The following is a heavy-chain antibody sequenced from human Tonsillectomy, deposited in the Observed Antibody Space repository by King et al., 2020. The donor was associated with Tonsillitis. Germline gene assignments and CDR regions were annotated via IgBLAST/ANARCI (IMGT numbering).Heavy chain of an antibody. V-gene: IGHV4-59*08. CDR2: IYYSGST. Sequence: QVQLQESGPGLVKPSETLSLTCTVSGGSISSYYWSWIRQPPGKGLEWIGYIYYSGSTNYNPSLKSRVTISVDTSKNQFSLKLSSVTAADTAVYYCARRVSGISLTAYYYYMDVWGKGTTVTVSS. D-gene: IGHD2-15*01. CDR1: GGSISSYY. CDR3: ARRVSGISLTAYYYYMDV. J-gene: IGHJ6*03.